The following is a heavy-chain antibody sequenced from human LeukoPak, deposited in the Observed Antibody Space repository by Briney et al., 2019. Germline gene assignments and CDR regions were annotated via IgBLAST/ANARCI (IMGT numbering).Heavy chain of an antibody. CDR1: GLTFRSYA. D-gene: IGHD2-15*01. CDR2: ISGSGGST. V-gene: IGHV3-23*01. J-gene: IGHJ4*02. CDR3: ARVLCSGGSCYPDY. Sequence: PGGSLRLSCAASGLTFRSYAMNWVRQAPGKGLEWVSAISGSGGSTYYADSVKGRFTISRDNSKNTLYPQMNSLRFEDTAVYYCARVLCSGGSCYPDYWGQGTLVTVSS.